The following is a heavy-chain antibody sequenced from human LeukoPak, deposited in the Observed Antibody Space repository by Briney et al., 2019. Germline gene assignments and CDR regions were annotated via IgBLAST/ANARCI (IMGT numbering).Heavy chain of an antibody. D-gene: IGHD1-26*01. CDR1: EFTFSKYG. Sequence: GGSLRLSCAASEFTFSKYGMSWVRQAPGKGLEWVSGINWNGGSTGYADSVKGRFTISRDNAKNSLYLQMNSLRAEDTALYYCARLVGAAVRGYFHYWGQGTLVTVSS. J-gene: IGHJ4*02. CDR2: INWNGGST. CDR3: ARLVGAAVRGYFHY. V-gene: IGHV3-20*04.